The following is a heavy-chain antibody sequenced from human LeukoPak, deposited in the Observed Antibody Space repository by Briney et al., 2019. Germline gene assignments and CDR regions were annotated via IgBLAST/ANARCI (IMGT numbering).Heavy chain of an antibody. J-gene: IGHJ3*02. CDR3: AKQYSSSWSEPNHDAFDI. CDR2: FVVSGGST. CDR1: GFTFSSYA. V-gene: IGHV3-23*01. Sequence: PGGSLRLSCAASGFTFSSYAISWFRRAPGKGLEGASAFVVSGGSTYYADSVKGRFTISRDNSKNTLYLQMNSLRAEDTAVYYCAKQYSSSWSEPNHDAFDIWGQGTMVTVSS. D-gene: IGHD6-13*01.